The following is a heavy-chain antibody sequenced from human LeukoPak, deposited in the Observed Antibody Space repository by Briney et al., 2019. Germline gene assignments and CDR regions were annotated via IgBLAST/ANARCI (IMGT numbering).Heavy chain of an antibody. V-gene: IGHV1-2*02. J-gene: IGHJ5*02. Sequence: ASVKVSCKASGYTFTGYYMHWVRQAPGQGLKWMGWINPNSGGTNYAQKFQGRVTMTRDTSISTAYMELSRLRSDDTAVYYCARRAAAGDWFDPWGQGTLVTVSS. CDR2: INPNSGGT. D-gene: IGHD6-13*01. CDR3: ARRAAAGDWFDP. CDR1: GYTFTGYY.